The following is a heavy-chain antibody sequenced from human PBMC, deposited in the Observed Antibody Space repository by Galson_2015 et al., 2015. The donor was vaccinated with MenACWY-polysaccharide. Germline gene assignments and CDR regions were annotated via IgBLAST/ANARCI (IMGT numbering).Heavy chain of an antibody. V-gene: IGHV3-30-3*01. Sequence: SLRLSCAGSGFTFNTFAMNWVRQAPGKGLEWVALISYDGSNKYHADSVKGRFTISRNNSKNTVYLQMDSLRPEDTALYYCARTAASHPFD. CDR3: ARTAASHPFD. J-gene: IGHJ4*01. CDR2: ISYDGSNK. D-gene: IGHD6-6*01. CDR1: GFTFNTFA.